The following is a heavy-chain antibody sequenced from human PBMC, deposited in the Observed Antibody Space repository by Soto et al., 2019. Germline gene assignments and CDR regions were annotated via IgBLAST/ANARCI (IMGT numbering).Heavy chain of an antibody. CDR3: ATLKEVRRRYYYGLDV. Sequence: QVQLVQSGAEVKKPGASVKVSCKASGYTFTSDGISWVRQAPGQGLEWMGWISAYNGNTNYAQKLQGRVTMTTDTSTSTAYMELRSLRSDDTAVYYCATLKEVRRRYYYGLDVWGQGTTVTVSS. CDR1: GYTFTSDG. CDR2: ISAYNGNT. J-gene: IGHJ6*02. D-gene: IGHD2-21*01. V-gene: IGHV1-18*01.